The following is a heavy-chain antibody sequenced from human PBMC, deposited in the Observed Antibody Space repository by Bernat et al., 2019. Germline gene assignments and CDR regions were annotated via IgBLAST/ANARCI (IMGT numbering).Heavy chain of an antibody. V-gene: IGHV1-69*06. CDR3: ASCYYYDSSGYYLLSEFDF. D-gene: IGHD3-22*01. CDR1: GGTFSSYA. J-gene: IGHJ4*02. CDR2: IIPIFGTA. Sequence: QVQLVQSGAEVKKPGSSVKVSCKASGGTFSSYAISWVRQAPGQGLEWMGGIIPIFGTANYAQTFQGRVTITADNSTSTAYMELSSLRSEDTAVYYCASCYYYDSSGYYLLSEFDFWGQGTLVTVSS.